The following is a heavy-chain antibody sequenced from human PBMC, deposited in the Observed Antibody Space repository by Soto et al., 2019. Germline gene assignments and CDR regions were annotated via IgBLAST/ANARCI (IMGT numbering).Heavy chain of an antibody. D-gene: IGHD6-13*01. CDR2: IWYDGSNK. J-gene: IGHJ4*02. CDR1: GFTFSSYG. CDR3: AYSSSWSTYYFDY. Sequence: QVQLVESGGGVVQPGRSLRLSCAASGFTFSSYGMQWVRQAPGKGLEWVAGIWYDGSNKYYADSVKGRFTISRDNSKNTLYLQMNSLRAEDTAVYYCAYSSSWSTYYFDYWGQGTLVTVSS. V-gene: IGHV3-33*01.